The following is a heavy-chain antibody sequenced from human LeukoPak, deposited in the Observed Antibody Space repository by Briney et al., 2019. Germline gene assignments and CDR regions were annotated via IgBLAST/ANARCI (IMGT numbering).Heavy chain of an antibody. Sequence: ASVKVSCKASGYTFTGYYMHWVRQAPGQGLEWMGWINPNSGGTNYAQKFQSRVTMTRDTSISTAYMELSSLRSEDTAVYYCARDSSWYFPLRYWGQGTLVTVSS. CDR2: INPNSGGT. J-gene: IGHJ4*02. CDR3: ARDSSWYFPLRY. D-gene: IGHD6-13*01. CDR1: GYTFTGYY. V-gene: IGHV1-2*02.